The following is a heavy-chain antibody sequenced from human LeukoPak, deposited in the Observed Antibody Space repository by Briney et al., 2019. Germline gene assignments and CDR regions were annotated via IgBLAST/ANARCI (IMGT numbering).Heavy chain of an antibody. CDR2: IYYSGRT. V-gene: IGHV4-59*08. CDR1: GXSIGSYY. Sequence: SETLSLTCTVSGXSIGSYYWSWIRQPPGKALEWIGYIYYSGRTNYNPSLKSRVTISVHTSKNQFSLKLNSVTAADTALYYCARLFFPYWYFDLWGRGTLVTVSS. CDR3: ARLFFPYWYFDL. J-gene: IGHJ2*01. D-gene: IGHD3-3*01.